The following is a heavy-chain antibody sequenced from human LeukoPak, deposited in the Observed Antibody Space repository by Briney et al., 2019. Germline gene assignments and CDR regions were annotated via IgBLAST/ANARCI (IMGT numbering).Heavy chain of an antibody. CDR3: ARAVGHAGTLDY. V-gene: IGHV3-21*01. D-gene: IGHD3-10*01. CDR1: GFTFSSYG. J-gene: IGHJ4*02. Sequence: GGSLRLSCAASGFTFSSYGMNWVCQAPGKGLEWVSSISSSSSYIYYADSVRGRFTISRDNAKNSLYLQMNSLRAEDTAVYYCARAVGHAGTLDYWGQGTLVTVSS. CDR2: ISSSSSYI.